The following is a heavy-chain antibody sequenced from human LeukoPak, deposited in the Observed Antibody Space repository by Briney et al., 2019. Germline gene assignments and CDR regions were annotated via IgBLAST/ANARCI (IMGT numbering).Heavy chain of an antibody. CDR2: IYMSGST. V-gene: IGHV4-61*02. CDR1: GGSISSGSYY. Sequence: PSQTLSLTCTVSGGSISSGSYYWSWIRQPAGKGLEWIGRIYMSGSTNYNPSLKSRATISVDMSKNQFSLRLTSVTAADTAVYYCARVATYYGFSCGMDVWGQGTTVTVSS. CDR3: ARVATYYGFSCGMDV. J-gene: IGHJ6*02. D-gene: IGHD3-3*01.